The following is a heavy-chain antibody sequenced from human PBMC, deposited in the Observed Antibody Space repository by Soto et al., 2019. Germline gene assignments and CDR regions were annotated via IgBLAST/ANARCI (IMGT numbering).Heavy chain of an antibody. CDR2: INPNSGGT. J-gene: IGHJ4*02. CDR1: GYTFTGYY. D-gene: IGHD2-15*01. V-gene: IGHV1-2*02. Sequence: VASVKVSCKASGYTFTGYYMHWVRQAPGQGLEWMGWINPNSGGTNYAQKFQGRVTMTRDTSISTAYMELSRLRSDDTAVYYCARVNVVVVAATREYYFDYWAREPWSPSPQ. CDR3: ARVNVVVVAATREYYFDY.